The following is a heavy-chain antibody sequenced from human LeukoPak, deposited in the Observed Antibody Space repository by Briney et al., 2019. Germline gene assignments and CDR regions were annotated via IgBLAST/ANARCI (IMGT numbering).Heavy chain of an antibody. V-gene: IGHV3-30*18. CDR1: GFAFSTYG. J-gene: IGHJ6*02. CDR2: ISYDGSNK. Sequence: GGSLRLSCAASGFAFSTYGMHWVRQAPGKGLEWVAVISYDGSNKYYADSVKGRFTISRDNSKNTLHLQMNSLRTEDTAVYYCAKDMALVVVTDNGMDVWGQGTTFTVSS. D-gene: IGHD2-21*02. CDR3: AKDMALVVVTDNGMDV.